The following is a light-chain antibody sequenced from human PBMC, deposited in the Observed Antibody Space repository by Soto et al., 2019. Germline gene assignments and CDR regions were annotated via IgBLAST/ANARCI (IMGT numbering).Light chain of an antibody. CDR2: WAS. J-gene: IGKJ4*01. V-gene: IGKV4-1*01. CDR3: QRYYTLPLT. CDR1: QSVLYSSNNKDY. Sequence: DIVMTQSPDSLAVSLGERATINCKSSQSVLYSSNNKDYLAWYQQKPGQPPKLLIYWASTRESGVPDRFSGGGSGTDFTLTISSLQAEDVAVYYCQRYYTLPLTFGGGTKVEIK.